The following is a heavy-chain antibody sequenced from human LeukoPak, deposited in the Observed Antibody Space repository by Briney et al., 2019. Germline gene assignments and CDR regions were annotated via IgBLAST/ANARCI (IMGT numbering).Heavy chain of an antibody. CDR2: IYSGGST. J-gene: IGHJ6*02. Sequence: QPGGSLRFSCAASGFTVSSNYMSWVRQAPGKGLEWVSVIYSGGSTYYADSGKGRFTISRDNSKNTLYLQMNSLRDEDTAVYYCARRPGGRFYHCGMDVWGQGTTVTVSS. D-gene: IGHD1-26*01. CDR3: ARRPGGRFYHCGMDV. V-gene: IGHV3-66*01. CDR1: GFTVSSNY.